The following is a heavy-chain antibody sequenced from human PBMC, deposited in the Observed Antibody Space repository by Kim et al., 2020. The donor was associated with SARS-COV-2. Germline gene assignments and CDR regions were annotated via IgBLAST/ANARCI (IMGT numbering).Heavy chain of an antibody. Sequence: SETLSLTCTVSGGSISSYYWSWIQQPPGKGLEWIGYIYYSGSTNYNPSLKSRVTISVDTSKNQFSLKLSSVTAADTAVYYCARDHLSSGWYRYGMDVWGQGTTVTVSS. V-gene: IGHV4-59*01. CDR3: ARDHLSSGWYRYGMDV. D-gene: IGHD6-19*01. CDR1: GGSISSYY. J-gene: IGHJ6*02. CDR2: IYYSGST.